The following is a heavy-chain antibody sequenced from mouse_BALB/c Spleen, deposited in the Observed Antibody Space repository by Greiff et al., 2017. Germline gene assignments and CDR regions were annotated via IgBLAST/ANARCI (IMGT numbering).Heavy chain of an antibody. Sequence: VQLQQPGAELVKPGTSVKLSCKASGYNFTSYWINWVKLRPGQGLEWIGDIYPGSGSTNYNEKFKSKATLTVDTSSSTAYMQLSSLASEDSALYYCARSDDYSYAMDYWGQGTSVTVSS. CDR2: IYPGSGST. CDR3: ARSDDYSYAMDY. CDR1: GYNFTSYW. V-gene: IGHV1-55*01. D-gene: IGHD2-4*01. J-gene: IGHJ4*01.